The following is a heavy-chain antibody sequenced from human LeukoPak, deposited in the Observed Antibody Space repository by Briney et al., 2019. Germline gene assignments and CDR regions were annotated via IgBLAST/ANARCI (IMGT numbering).Heavy chain of an antibody. V-gene: IGHV3-23*01. J-gene: IGHJ4*02. CDR1: GFTFSNYA. Sequence: GGSLRLSCAASGFTFSNYAMSWVRQAPGKGLEWVSAISGSGGSTYYADSVKGRFTISRDNSKNTLYLQMNSLRAEDTAVYYCAKDLSWSVMYYFDYWGQGTLVTVSS. CDR3: AKDLSWSVMYYFDY. CDR2: ISGSGGST. D-gene: IGHD2-21*01.